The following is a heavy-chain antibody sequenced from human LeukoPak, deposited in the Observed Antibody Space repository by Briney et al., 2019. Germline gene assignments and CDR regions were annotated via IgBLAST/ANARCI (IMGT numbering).Heavy chain of an antibody. CDR3: ARSSSWYTDK. J-gene: IGHJ4*02. CDR1: GYSISSGYY. CDR2: IYHSGST. Sequence: SETLSLTCAVSGYSISSGYYWGWIRQPPGKGLEWIGSIYHSGSTYYNPSLKSRVTISADTSKNQFSLKLSSVTAADTAVYYCARSSSWYTDKWGQGTLVTVSS. D-gene: IGHD6-13*01. V-gene: IGHV4-38-2*01.